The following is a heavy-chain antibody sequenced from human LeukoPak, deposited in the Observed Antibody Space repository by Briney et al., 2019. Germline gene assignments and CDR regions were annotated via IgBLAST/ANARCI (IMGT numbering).Heavy chain of an antibody. Sequence: GGSLRLSCAASGFTFDDYAMHWVRQAPGKGLEWVSLISGDGGSTYYADSVKGRFTISRDNSKNSLYLQMNSPRTEDTALYYCAKDNPLYYGSGSYGGWFDPWGQGTLVTVSS. CDR2: ISGDGGST. CDR3: AKDNPLYYGSGSYGGWFDP. V-gene: IGHV3-43*02. CDR1: GFTFDDYA. J-gene: IGHJ5*02. D-gene: IGHD3-10*01.